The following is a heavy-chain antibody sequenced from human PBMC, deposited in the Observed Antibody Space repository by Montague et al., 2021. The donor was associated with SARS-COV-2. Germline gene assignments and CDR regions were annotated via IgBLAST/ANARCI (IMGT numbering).Heavy chain of an antibody. D-gene: IGHD3-10*01. CDR1: GFSLSTSGLC. J-gene: IGHJ6*02. CDR3: ARIVGVLLWFGESDYGMDV. CDR2: IDWDDDK. V-gene: IGHV2-70*11. Sequence: PALVNPTQTLTLTCTFSGFSLSTSGLCVSWIRQPPGKALEWLARIDWDDDKYYSTSLKTRLTISKDTSKNQVVLTMTNMDPVDTATYYCARIVGVLLWFGESDYGMDVWGQGTTVTVSS.